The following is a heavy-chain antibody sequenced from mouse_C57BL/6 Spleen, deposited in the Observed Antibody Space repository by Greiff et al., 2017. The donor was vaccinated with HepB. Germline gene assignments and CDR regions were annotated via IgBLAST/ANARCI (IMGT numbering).Heavy chain of an antibody. D-gene: IGHD2-4*01. V-gene: IGHV1-59*01. CDR2: IDPSDSYT. Sequence: QVQLQQPGAELVRPGTSVKLSCKASGYTFTSYWMHWVKQRPGQGLEWIGVIDPSDSYTNYNQKFKGKATLTVDTSSSTAYMQLSSLTSEDSAVYYCARHDYMDYWGQGTSVTVSS. CDR3: ARHDYMDY. CDR1: GYTFTSYW. J-gene: IGHJ4*01.